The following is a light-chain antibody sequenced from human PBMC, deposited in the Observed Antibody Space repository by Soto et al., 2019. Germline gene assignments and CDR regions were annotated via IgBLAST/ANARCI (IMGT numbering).Light chain of an antibody. Sequence: DIQMTQSPASLSASVGDRVTITCRASQSMRTYLNWYQQKPGKAPNLLIQAASSLQSGVPSRFSGSGSGTDFTLTISSLQAEDVAVYYCQQYYSTPITFGQGTRLEIK. J-gene: IGKJ5*01. CDR1: QSMRTY. CDR3: QQYYSTPIT. V-gene: IGKV1-39*01. CDR2: AAS.